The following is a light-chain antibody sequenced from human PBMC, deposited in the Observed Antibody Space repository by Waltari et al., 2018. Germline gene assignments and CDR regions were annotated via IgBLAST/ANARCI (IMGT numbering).Light chain of an antibody. V-gene: IGLV2-8*01. CDR3: SSFAGSTNWV. Sequence: QSALTQPPSASGSPGQSVTISCPGTSSYIGGYNYVSWYQQHPGKAPKLMIYEVTKRPSGVPDRFSASKSGNTASLTVSGLQAEDEADYYCSSFAGSTNWVFGGGTKLTVL. CDR2: EVT. J-gene: IGLJ3*02. CDR1: SSYIGGYNY.